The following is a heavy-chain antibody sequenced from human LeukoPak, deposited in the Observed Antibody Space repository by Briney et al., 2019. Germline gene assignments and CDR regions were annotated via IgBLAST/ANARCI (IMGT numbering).Heavy chain of an antibody. Sequence: ASVKVSCRASGYTFSNFGTSWVRQAPGQGLGWMGWISAYSGDTNYAQKLQGRVTMTTDTSTSTAYMELRSLTSDDTAVYFCARTTAYYFYMDVWGKGTTVTVSS. J-gene: IGHJ6*03. CDR1: GYTFSNFG. CDR3: ARTTAYYFYMDV. V-gene: IGHV1-18*01. CDR2: ISAYSGDT. D-gene: IGHD2-21*02.